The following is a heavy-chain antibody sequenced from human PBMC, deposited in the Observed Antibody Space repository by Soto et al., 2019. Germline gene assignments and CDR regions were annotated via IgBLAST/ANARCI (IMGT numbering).Heavy chain of an antibody. Sequence: QVQLVESGGGVVQPGRSLRLSCAASGLIFSGYGMHWVRQAPGKGLQWVAVIRYDGSNIYYADSVKGRFTISRDNSKNTLYLQMNSLRAEDTAVYYCAREGVGATTFFGYFDYWGQGALVTVSS. J-gene: IGHJ4*02. CDR3: AREGVGATTFFGYFDY. CDR2: IRYDGSNI. V-gene: IGHV3-33*01. D-gene: IGHD1-26*01. CDR1: GLIFSGYG.